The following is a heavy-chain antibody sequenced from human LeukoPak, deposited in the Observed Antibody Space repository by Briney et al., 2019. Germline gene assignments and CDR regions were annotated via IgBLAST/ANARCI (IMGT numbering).Heavy chain of an antibody. CDR1: GLTFSSYG. CDR2: ISYDGSNK. J-gene: IGHJ5*02. Sequence: GGSLRLSCAASGLTFSSYGMHWVRQAPGKGLEWVAVISYDGSNKYYADSVKGRFTISRDNSKNTLYLQMNSLRPEDTAVYYCARDVAARPRWFAPWGQGTLVTVSS. CDR3: ARDVAARPRWFAP. D-gene: IGHD6-6*01. V-gene: IGHV3-30*03.